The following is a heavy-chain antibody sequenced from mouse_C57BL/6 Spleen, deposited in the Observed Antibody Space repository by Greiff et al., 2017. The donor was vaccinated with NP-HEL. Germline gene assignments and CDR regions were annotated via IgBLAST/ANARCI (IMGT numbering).Heavy chain of an antibody. CDR3: ARIYYDYERVYAMDY. V-gene: IGHV8-8*01. J-gene: IGHJ4*01. CDR1: GFSLSTFGMC. Sequence: QVQLQQSGPGILQPSQTLSLTCSFSGFSLSTFGMCVGWISQPSGKGLEWLAHIWWDDDKYYNPALKSRLTISKDTSKNQVFLKITNMDTADTATYYCARIYYDYERVYAMDYGGQGTSVTVSS. CDR2: IWWDDDK. D-gene: IGHD2-4*01.